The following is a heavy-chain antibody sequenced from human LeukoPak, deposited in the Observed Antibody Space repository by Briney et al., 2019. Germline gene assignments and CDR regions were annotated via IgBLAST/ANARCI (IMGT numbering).Heavy chain of an antibody. CDR2: INPNSGGT. CDR1: GYTFTGYY. J-gene: IGHJ4*02. D-gene: IGHD5-12*01. Sequence: GASVKVSCKASGYTFTGYYMHWVRQAPGQGLEWMGWINPNSGGTNYAQKFQGRVTMTRDTSISTAYMELSRLRSDDTAVYYCARDYRGGYDWFAFDYWGQGTLVTVSS. CDR3: ARDYRGGYDWFAFDY. V-gene: IGHV1-2*02.